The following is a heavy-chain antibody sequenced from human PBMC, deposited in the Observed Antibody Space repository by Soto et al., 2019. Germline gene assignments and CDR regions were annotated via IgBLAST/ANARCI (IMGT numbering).Heavy chain of an antibody. J-gene: IGHJ5*02. Sequence: QVQLVQSGAEVKEPGSSVNVSCKTSGGTFGNTAVTWVRQAPGQGLEWIGGIVPMFGTANYAQKFQGRVTITADESTSTAYRELGSMSSDDTAVYYCARDGDPGYSFWSGPLGGGRFDPWGQGTLVTVSS. CDR2: IVPMFGTA. CDR1: GGTFGNTA. D-gene: IGHD3-3*01. CDR3: ARDGDPGYSFWSGPLGGGRFDP. V-gene: IGHV1-69*12.